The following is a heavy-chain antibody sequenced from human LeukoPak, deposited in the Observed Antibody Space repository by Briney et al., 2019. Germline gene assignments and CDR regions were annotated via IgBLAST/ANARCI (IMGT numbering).Heavy chain of an antibody. D-gene: IGHD1-26*01. CDR3: AREGSPDAFDI. CDR1: GFTFSSYG. Sequence: SGGSLRLSCAASGFTFSSYGMHWVRQAPGKGLEWVAVISYDGSNKYYADSVKGRFTISRDNSKNTLYLQMNSLRAEDTAVYYCAREGSPDAFDIWGQGTMVTVSS. CDR2: ISYDGSNK. J-gene: IGHJ3*02. V-gene: IGHV3-30*03.